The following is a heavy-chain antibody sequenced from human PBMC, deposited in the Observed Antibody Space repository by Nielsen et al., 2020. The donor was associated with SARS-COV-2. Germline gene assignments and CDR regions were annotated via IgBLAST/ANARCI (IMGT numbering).Heavy chain of an antibody. V-gene: IGHV3-15*01. CDR2: IKSKTDGGTT. J-gene: IGHJ4*02. CDR1: GFTFSSYW. D-gene: IGHD3-3*01. CDR3: TTEAYRPYYDFWSGYSGALDDY. Sequence: GESLKISCAASGFTFSSYWMHWVRQAPGKGLEWVGRIKSKTDGGTTDYAAPVKGRFTISRDDSKNTLYLQMNSLKTEDTAVYYCTTEAYRPYYDFWSGYSGALDDYWGQGTLVTVSS.